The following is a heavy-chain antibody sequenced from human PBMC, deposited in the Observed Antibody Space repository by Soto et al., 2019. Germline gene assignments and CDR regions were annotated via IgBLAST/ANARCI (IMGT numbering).Heavy chain of an antibody. D-gene: IGHD7-27*01. Sequence: GGSLRLSCAASGFTFSSYSLNWVRQAPGKGLEWVSSISSSSSYIYYADSVKGRFTISRDNAKNSLYLQMNSLRAEDTAVYYGARDRGLDEITGVAFDIWGQGTMVTVSS. CDR2: ISSSSSYI. J-gene: IGHJ3*02. CDR1: GFTFSSYS. CDR3: ARDRGLDEITGVAFDI. V-gene: IGHV3-21*01.